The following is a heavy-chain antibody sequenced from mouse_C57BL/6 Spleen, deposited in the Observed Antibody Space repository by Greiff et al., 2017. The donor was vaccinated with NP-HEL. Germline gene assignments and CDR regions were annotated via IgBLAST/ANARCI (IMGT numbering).Heavy chain of an antibody. V-gene: IGHV5-9*01. J-gene: IGHJ1*03. CDR1: GFTFSSYT. Sequence: EVMLVESGGGLVKPGGSLKLSCAASGFTFSSYTMSWVRQTPEKRLEWVATISGGGGNTYYPDSVKGRFTISRDNAKNTLYLQMSSLRSEDTALYYCARHYYGSSYWSFDVWGTGTTVTVSS. D-gene: IGHD1-1*01. CDR3: ARHYYGSSYWSFDV. CDR2: ISGGGGNT.